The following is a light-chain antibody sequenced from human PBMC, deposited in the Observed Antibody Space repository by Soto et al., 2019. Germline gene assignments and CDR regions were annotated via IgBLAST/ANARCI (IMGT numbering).Light chain of an antibody. CDR2: DAS. V-gene: IGKV1-5*01. CDR1: VSIATW. Sequence: DVHMTQSPSTLSASVGDRVTITCRASVSIATWLAWYQQKPGQAPKLLIYDASRLESGVPSRFSGGGSGTEFTLTISGLQPEDFATYYCHQYNSYFGPGTKLEI. J-gene: IGKJ2*01. CDR3: HQYNSY.